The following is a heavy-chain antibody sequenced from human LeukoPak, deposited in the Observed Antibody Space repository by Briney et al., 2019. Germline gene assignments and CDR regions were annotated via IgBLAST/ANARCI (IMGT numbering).Heavy chain of an antibody. CDR2: IRYDGSNK. Sequence: GGSLRLSCAASGFTFSSYGMHWVRQAPGKGLEWVAFIRYDGSNKYYADSVKGRFTISRDNSKSTLYLQMNSLRAEDTAVYYCSLGELSSRAEYFQHWGQGTLVTVSS. V-gene: IGHV3-30*02. D-gene: IGHD3-16*02. CDR3: SLGELSSRAEYFQH. CDR1: GFTFSSYG. J-gene: IGHJ1*01.